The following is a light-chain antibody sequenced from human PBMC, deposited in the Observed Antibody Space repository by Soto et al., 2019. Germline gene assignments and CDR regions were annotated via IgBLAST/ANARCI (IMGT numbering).Light chain of an antibody. J-gene: IGKJ2*01. CDR1: QSISGW. Sequence: DIQMTQSPSTLSASVGDRVTITCRASQSISGWLAWYQQKPGKAPKLLIYKVSNLESGVPSRFSGSGSGTEFTLTISSLQPDDFATYYCQQYNNLYTFXQGTKVDIK. CDR2: KVS. CDR3: QQYNNLYT. V-gene: IGKV1-5*03.